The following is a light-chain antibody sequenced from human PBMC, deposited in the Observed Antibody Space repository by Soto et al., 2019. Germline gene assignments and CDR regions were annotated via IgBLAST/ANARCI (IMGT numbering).Light chain of an antibody. CDR2: GAS. Sequence: EIVMTQSPATLSVSPGERATISCRASQSISSNLAWYQQKPGQAPRLLIYGASTRATGIPARFSGSGSGTDFTLTISSLQSADFAVYYCQQYHNWPPLSFGGGTKVEIK. CDR3: QQYHNWPPLS. J-gene: IGKJ4*01. CDR1: QSISSN. V-gene: IGKV3-15*01.